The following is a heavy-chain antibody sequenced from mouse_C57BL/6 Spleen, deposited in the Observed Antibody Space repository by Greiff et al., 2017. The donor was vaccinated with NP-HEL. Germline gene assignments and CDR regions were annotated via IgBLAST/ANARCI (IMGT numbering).Heavy chain of an antibody. CDR3: ARSREGYAMDY. CDR2: IEPSDSET. D-gene: IGHD3-3*01. J-gene: IGHJ4*01. V-gene: IGHV1-52*01. Sequence: QVQLQQPGPELVGPGFQVKLSSRPLGNTFPSSWWNWVKRRPIQGLEWIGNIEPSDSETHYNQKFKDKATLTVDKSSSTAYMQLSSLTSEDSAVYYCARSREGYAMDYWGQGTSVTVSS. CDR1: GNTFPSSW.